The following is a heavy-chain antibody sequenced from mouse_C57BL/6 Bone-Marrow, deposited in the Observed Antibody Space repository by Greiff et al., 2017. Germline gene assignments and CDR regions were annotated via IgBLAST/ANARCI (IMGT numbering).Heavy chain of an antibody. V-gene: IGHV1-85*01. CDR2: IYPRDGST. Sequence: QVHVKQSGPELVKPGASVKLSCKASGYTFTSSDINWVKQRPGQGLEWIGWIYPRDGSTKYNEKFKGTATLSVDTSSSTSYMELHSLTSEDSAVYFCARGELHSWFADWGKGTLVTVSA. D-gene: IGHD2-12*01. CDR1: GYTFTSSD. J-gene: IGHJ3*01. CDR3: ARGELHSWFAD.